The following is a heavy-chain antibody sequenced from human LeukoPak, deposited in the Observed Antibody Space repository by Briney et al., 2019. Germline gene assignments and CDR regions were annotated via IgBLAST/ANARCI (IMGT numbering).Heavy chain of an antibody. CDR3: ARDAQRGFDYSNSLAY. D-gene: IGHD4-11*01. CDR1: KFTFSHYG. V-gene: IGHV3-33*01. CDR2: IWSDGSNH. J-gene: IGHJ4*02. Sequence: GGSLRLSCAASKFTFSHYGMHRVRQAPGKGLQWVAVIWSDGSNHYYADSVKGRFTISRDNSNNMVYLQMNSLRVDDKGVYYCARDAQRGFDYSNSLAYWGQGVLVTVSS.